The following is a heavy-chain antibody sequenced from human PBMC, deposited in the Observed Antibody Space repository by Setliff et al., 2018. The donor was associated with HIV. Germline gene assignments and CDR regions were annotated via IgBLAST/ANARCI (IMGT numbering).Heavy chain of an antibody. CDR2: INAGNGNT. CDR3: ARSRSGWSSPFDY. CDR1: GYTFISYN. J-gene: IGHJ4*02. D-gene: IGHD6-19*01. V-gene: IGHV1-3*01. Sequence: ASVKVSCKASGYTFISYNMHWVRQAPGQRLEWMGWINAGNGNTKYSQKFQGRVTITRDTSASTAYMELSSLRSEDTAVYYCARSRSGWSSPFDYWGQGTLVTVSS.